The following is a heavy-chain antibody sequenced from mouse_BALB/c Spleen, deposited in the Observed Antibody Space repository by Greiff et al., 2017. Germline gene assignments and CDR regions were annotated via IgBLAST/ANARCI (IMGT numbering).Heavy chain of an antibody. J-gene: IGHJ2*01. CDR3: ARDQTITTVGYYFDY. CDR1: GFSLTSYG. D-gene: IGHD1-1*01. Sequence: QVHVKQSGPGLVAPSQSLSITCTVSGFSLTSYGVHWVRQPPGKGLEWLGVIWAGGSTNYNSALMSRLSISKDNSKSQVFLKMNSLQTDDTAMYYCARDQTITTVGYYFDYWGQGTTLTVSS. CDR2: IWAGGST. V-gene: IGHV2-9*02.